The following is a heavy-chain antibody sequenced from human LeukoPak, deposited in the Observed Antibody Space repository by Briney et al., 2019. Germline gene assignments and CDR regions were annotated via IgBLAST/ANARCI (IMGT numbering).Heavy chain of an antibody. V-gene: IGHV3-23*01. D-gene: IGHD6-19*01. Sequence: GGSLRLSCAASGFTFSSYAMSWVRKAPGKGLEWVSAISGSGGSTYYADSVKGRFTISRDNSKNTLYLQMNSLSAEDTAVYSCAKTSRGAVTGTADYWGQGTLVTVSS. J-gene: IGHJ4*02. CDR2: ISGSGGST. CDR3: AKTSRGAVTGTADY. CDR1: GFTFSSYA.